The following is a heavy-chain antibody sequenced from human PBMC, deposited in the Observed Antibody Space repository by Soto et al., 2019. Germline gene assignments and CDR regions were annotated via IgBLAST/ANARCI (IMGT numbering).Heavy chain of an antibody. V-gene: IGHV3-33*01. CDR1: GFTFSSYG. CDR2: IWYDGSNK. D-gene: IGHD3-3*01. CDR3: ARDTPESGITILGAAWYYYYGMDV. J-gene: IGHJ6*02. Sequence: GGSLRLSCAASGFTFSSYGMHWVRQAPGKGLEWVAVIWYDGSNKYYADSVKGRFTISRDNSKNTLYLQMNSLRAEDTAVYYCARDTPESGITILGAAWYYYYGMDVWGQGTTVTVSS.